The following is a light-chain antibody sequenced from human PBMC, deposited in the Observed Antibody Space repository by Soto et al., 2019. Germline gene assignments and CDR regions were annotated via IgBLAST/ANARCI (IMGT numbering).Light chain of an antibody. V-gene: IGKV3-15*01. CDR1: QTISSN. Sequence: EIVMTQSPATLSVSRGERATLSCRANQTISSNLAWYQQKPGQTPRLLIYGASTRAAGIPARFSGSGSGTDFTLTITSLQSEDFAVYYCQQYNNWPPFTFGPGTKVDIK. J-gene: IGKJ3*01. CDR2: GAS. CDR3: QQYNNWPPFT.